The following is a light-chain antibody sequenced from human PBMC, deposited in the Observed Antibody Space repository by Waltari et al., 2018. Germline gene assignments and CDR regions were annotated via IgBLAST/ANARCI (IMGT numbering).Light chain of an antibody. J-gene: IGKJ4*01. Sequence: EIVLTQSPATLSLSPGERATLSCRASESVSNFLAWYQQRPGQAPRLLIYDASNRAPGSPARFSGSGSGTDFTLTISSLEPEDFAVYYCQQRGNRPPVTFGGGTKVEIK. V-gene: IGKV3-11*01. CDR2: DAS. CDR3: QQRGNRPPVT. CDR1: ESVSNF.